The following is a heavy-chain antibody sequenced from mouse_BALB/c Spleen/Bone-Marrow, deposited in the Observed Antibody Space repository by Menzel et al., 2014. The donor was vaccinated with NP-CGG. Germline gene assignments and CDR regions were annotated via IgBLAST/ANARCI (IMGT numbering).Heavy chain of an antibody. Sequence: QVQLKQFGAGLVRPGASVKLSCKTSGYTFTSYYMCWVKQRPGQGLEWIGEINPSNGGTNFNEKSKSKATLTVDKSSSTAYTQLSSLTSEDSAAYYCTREGDSPFVYWGQGTIVIVSA. CDR3: TREGDSPFVY. D-gene: IGHD2-13*01. J-gene: IGHJ3*01. CDR2: INPSNGGT. V-gene: IGHV1S81*02. CDR1: GYTFTSYY.